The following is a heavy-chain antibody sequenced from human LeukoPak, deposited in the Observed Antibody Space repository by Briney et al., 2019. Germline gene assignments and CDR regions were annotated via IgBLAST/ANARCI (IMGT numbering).Heavy chain of an antibody. CDR3: ARVRVYYDSSGYPPYYFDY. V-gene: IGHV4-59*01. Sequence: SETLSLTCTVSGGSISSYYWSWIRQPPGKGLEWMGYIYYSGSTNYNPSLKSRVTISVDTSKNQFSLKLSSVTAADTAVYYCARVRVYYDSSGYPPYYFDYWGQGTLVTVSS. CDR2: IYYSGST. CDR1: GGSISSYY. J-gene: IGHJ4*02. D-gene: IGHD3-22*01.